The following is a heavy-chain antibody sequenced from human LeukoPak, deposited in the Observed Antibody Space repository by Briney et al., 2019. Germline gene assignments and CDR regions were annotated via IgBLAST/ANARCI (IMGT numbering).Heavy chain of an antibody. CDR1: GFAFDEHG. Sequence: GGSLRLSCTASGFAFDEHGMSWVRQVPGKGLEWVSGINWSGGSTGYADPLRGRFTISRDNAKNSLYLQMDRLGAEDTALYYCARAPITSPFYFDYWGQGTLVTVSS. V-gene: IGHV3-20*04. CDR3: ARAPITSPFYFDY. CDR2: INWSGGST. D-gene: IGHD2-2*01. J-gene: IGHJ4*02.